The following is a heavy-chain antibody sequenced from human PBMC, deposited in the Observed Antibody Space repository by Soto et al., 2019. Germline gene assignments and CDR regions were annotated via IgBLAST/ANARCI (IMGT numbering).Heavy chain of an antibody. J-gene: IGHJ5*02. CDR1: GFTFSSYG. V-gene: IGHV3-30*18. Sequence: PGGSLRLSCAASGFTFSSYGMHWVRQAPGKGLEWVAVISYDGSNKYYADSVKGRFTISRDNSKNTLYLQMNSLRAEDTAVYYCAKLATSSWFDPWGQGTLVTVSS. CDR2: ISYDGSNK. CDR3: AKLATSSWFDP. D-gene: IGHD5-12*01.